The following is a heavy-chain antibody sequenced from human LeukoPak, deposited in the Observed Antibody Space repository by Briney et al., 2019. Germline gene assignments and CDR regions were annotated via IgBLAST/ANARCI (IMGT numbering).Heavy chain of an antibody. CDR2: ISAYNGNT. V-gene: IGHV1-18*01. D-gene: IGHD3-22*01. J-gene: IGHJ4*02. CDR1: GYTFTSYA. CDR3: ARDTYYYDSSGYLFDY. Sequence: ASVKVSCKASGYTFTSYAMHWVRRAPGQRLEWMGWISAYNGNTNYAQKLQGRVTMTTDTSTSTAYMELRSLRSDDTAVYYCARDTYYYDSSGYLFDYWGQGTLVTVSS.